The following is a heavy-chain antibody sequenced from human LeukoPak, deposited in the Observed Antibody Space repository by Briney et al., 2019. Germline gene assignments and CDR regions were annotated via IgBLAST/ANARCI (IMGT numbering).Heavy chain of an antibody. CDR2: INYAGAA. Sequence: PSETLSLTCTVSGDSVSKTAYYWAWIRQPPGKGLEWIGSINYAGAAYYHPSLKSRVTMSVDTSKNQFSLNLSFMTAADTAVYFCARQTADVGVIKGETPFDYWGQGTLVTVSS. J-gene: IGHJ4*02. CDR3: ARQTADVGVIKGETPFDY. D-gene: IGHD2-21*01. V-gene: IGHV4-39*01. CDR1: GDSVSKTAYY.